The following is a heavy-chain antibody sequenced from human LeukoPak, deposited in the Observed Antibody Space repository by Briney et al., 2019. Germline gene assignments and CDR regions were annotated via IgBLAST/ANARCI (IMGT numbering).Heavy chain of an antibody. V-gene: IGHV4-34*01. Sequence: SETLSLTCAVYGGSFSGYYWSWIHQPPGKGLEWIGEINHSGSTNYNPSLKSRVTISVDTSKNQFSLKLSSVTAADTAVYYCARGIEYSSSSGPNWFDPWGQGTLVTVSS. CDR3: ARGIEYSSSSGPNWFDP. D-gene: IGHD6-6*01. J-gene: IGHJ5*02. CDR2: INHSGST. CDR1: GGSFSGYY.